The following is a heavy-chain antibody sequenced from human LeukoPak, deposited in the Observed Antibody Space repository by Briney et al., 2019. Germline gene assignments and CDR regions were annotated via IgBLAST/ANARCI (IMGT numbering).Heavy chain of an antibody. J-gene: IGHJ6*02. CDR3: ARGDGYIRYGMDV. CDR1: GGTFSSYA. V-gene: IGHV1-46*01. D-gene: IGHD5-24*01. Sequence: ASVKVSCKASGGTFSSYAISWVRQAPGQGLEWMGIINPNSGSTTYAQNFQDSVTMTRDTSTSTVYMELSSLRSEDTAVYYCARGDGYIRYGMDVWGQGTTVTVSS. CDR2: INPNSGST.